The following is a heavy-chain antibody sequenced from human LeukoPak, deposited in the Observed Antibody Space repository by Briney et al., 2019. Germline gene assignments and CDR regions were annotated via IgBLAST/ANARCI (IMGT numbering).Heavy chain of an antibody. D-gene: IGHD2-2*01. J-gene: IGHJ5*02. CDR3: ARGGYCSSTSCYGEYNWFDP. Sequence: TGGSLRLSCAASGFTFSDYYMSWIRQAPGKGLEWVSYISSSGSTIYYADSVKGRFTISRDNAKNSLYLQVNSLRAEDTAVYYCARGGYCSSTSCYGEYNWFDPWGQGTLVTVSS. CDR2: ISSSGSTI. CDR1: GFTFSDYY. V-gene: IGHV3-11*01.